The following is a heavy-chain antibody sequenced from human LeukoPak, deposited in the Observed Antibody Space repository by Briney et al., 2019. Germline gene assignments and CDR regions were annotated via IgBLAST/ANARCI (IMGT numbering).Heavy chain of an antibody. CDR1: GGSISGFY. V-gene: IGHV4-34*01. Sequence: SETLSLTCAVYGGSISGFYYTWIRQPPGKGLEWIGEIDHSGVTNYNPSLKSRATISIDTSKSQVFLKVASVTAADAALYYCARGSPFQEWGQGTLVTVSS. CDR2: IDHSGVT. J-gene: IGHJ4*02. CDR3: ARGSPFQE.